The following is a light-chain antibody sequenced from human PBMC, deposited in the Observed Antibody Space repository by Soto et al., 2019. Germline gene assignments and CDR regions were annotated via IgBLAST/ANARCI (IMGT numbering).Light chain of an antibody. CDR2: DAS. Sequence: DIQMTQSPSTLSASVGDRVTITCRASQSTSSWLACYQHEPGKAPKLLIYDASTLESGVPSRFSGSRSGTEFVLSFGSLQPDDFAGDYGQHCNGYSRTCGQATEMDIK. CDR1: QSTSSW. J-gene: IGKJ1*01. V-gene: IGKV1-5*01. CDR3: QHCNGYSRT.